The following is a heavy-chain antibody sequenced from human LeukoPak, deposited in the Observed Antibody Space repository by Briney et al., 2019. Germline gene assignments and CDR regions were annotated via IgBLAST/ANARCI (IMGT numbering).Heavy chain of an antibody. Sequence: GGSLRLSCAASGFTFSNAWMSWVRQAPGKGLEWGGRIKSKTDGGTTDYAETVKGKFTISRDDSKTTVYLQMNSLRAEDTAVYYCARDKRLGGSEVYDYWGQGTLVTVSS. J-gene: IGHJ4*02. V-gene: IGHV3-15*01. D-gene: IGHD1-26*01. CDR1: GFTFSNAW. CDR2: IKSKTDGGTT. CDR3: ARDKRLGGSEVYDY.